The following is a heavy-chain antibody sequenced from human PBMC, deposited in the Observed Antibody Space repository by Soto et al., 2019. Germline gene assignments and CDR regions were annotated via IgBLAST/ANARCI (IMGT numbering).Heavy chain of an antibody. Sequence: PSETLSLTCTVSGGSISSYYWRWIRLPPGKGLEWIGYIYYSGSTNYNPSLKSRVTISVDTSKNQFSLKLSSVTAADTAVYYCATGYGSGASAFDYWGQGTLVTVSS. D-gene: IGHD3-10*01. CDR3: ATGYGSGASAFDY. J-gene: IGHJ4*02. CDR2: IYYSGST. V-gene: IGHV4-59*01. CDR1: GGSISSYY.